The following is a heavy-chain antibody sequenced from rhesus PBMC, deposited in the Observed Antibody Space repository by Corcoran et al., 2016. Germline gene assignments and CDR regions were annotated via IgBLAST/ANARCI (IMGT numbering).Heavy chain of an antibody. V-gene: IGHV4-122*02. Sequence: QLQLQESGPGLAKPPETLPLTCAGSGGSISSGYYYWSWIRKPPGKGLEWIGYITDSGGTSYNPSLKRRVTISRDTSKNQFSLKLGSVTAADAAVYYCARVDSGYSIDFDYWGQGVLVTVSS. D-gene: IGHD5-24*01. CDR3: ARVDSGYSIDFDY. CDR1: GGSISSGYYY. J-gene: IGHJ4*01. CDR2: ITDSGGT.